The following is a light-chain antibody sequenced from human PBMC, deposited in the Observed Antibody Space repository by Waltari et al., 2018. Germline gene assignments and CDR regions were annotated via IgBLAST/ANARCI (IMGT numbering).Light chain of an antibody. CDR2: DVS. CDR3: SSYISSSTLEL. V-gene: IGLV2-14*03. Sequence: QSALTQPASVSGSPGQSITISCTGTSSDVGGYNYVSWYQQHPGKAPKLIIYDVSNRPAGVCNRFSGAKSGNTAALTISGVQAEDEADYYCSSYISSSTLELFGGGTSLTVL. J-gene: IGLJ2*01. CDR1: SSDVGGYNY.